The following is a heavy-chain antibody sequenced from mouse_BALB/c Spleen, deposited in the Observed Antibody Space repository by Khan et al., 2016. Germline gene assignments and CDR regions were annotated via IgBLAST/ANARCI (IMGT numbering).Heavy chain of an antibody. Sequence: QVQLQQSGAELMKPGASVKISCKATGYTFSSYWIEWVKQRPGHGLEWIGEILPGSDSNNYDEKFKGKATFTADTPYNTAYMQLSSLTSEDSSVYYCARSRLYFDYWGQGTTLTVSS. V-gene: IGHV1-9*01. CDR2: ILPGSDSN. J-gene: IGHJ2*01. CDR1: GYTFSSYW. D-gene: IGHD3-2*02. CDR3: ARSRLYFDY.